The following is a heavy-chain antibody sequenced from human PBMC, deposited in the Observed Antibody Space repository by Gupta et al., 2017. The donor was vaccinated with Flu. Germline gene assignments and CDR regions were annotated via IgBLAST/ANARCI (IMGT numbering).Heavy chain of an antibody. V-gene: IGHV3-49*02. CDR2: K. D-gene: IGHD3-16*01. J-gene: IGHJ4*02. Sequence: KDYAAAVKGRFIVSRDDSKSIVYLQMNIVKTEDTAVYYCTRDTDSGLYVVDNWGQGTLVTVSS. CDR3: TRDTDSGLYVVDN.